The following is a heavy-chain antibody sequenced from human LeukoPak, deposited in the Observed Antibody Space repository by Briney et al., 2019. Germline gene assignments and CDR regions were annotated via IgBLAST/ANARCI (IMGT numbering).Heavy chain of an antibody. CDR2: IYYSGST. J-gene: IGHJ5*02. Sequence: PSETLSLTCTVSGGSISSGGYYWSWIRQHPGKGLEWIGDIYYSGSTCYNPSLKSRVSISVDTSKNQFSLKLSSVIAADTAVYYCARDVDYYDSSGYGGNWFDPWGQGTLVTVSS. D-gene: IGHD3-22*01. CDR1: GGSISSGGYY. CDR3: ARDVDYYDSSGYGGNWFDP. V-gene: IGHV4-31*03.